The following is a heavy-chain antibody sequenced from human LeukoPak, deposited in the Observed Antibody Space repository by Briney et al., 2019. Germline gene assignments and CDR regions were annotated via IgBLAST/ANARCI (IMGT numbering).Heavy chain of an antibody. CDR2: INQEGRET. CDR1: GFXFSRYG. CDR3: ARACSGWFARLDP. D-gene: IGHD6-19*01. V-gene: IGHV3-7*04. Sequence: PGGSLRLSCAASGFXFSRYGIHWVRQPPGKGLEGVANINQEGRETNYADAVGGRFTISRDNAEKALLLEMNSRRPDDHAVYFFARACSGWFARLDPWGQGTLVTVSS. J-gene: IGHJ5*02.